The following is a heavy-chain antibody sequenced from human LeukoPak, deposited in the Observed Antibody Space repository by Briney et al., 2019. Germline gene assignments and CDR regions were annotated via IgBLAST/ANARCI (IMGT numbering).Heavy chain of an antibody. CDR2: IYTSGRT. D-gene: IGHD2-2*01. CDR3: ARGGGNYCSSTSCYAENYYYYYMDV. J-gene: IGHJ6*03. V-gene: IGHV4-4*07. Sequence: SETLSLTCAVSGGSISSYYWSWLRQPAGKGLEWIGRIYTSGRTNYNPSLESRVTMSVDTSKNQFSLKLSSVTAADTAVYYCARGGGNYCSSTSCYAENYYYYYMDVWGKGTTVTISS. CDR1: GGSISSYY.